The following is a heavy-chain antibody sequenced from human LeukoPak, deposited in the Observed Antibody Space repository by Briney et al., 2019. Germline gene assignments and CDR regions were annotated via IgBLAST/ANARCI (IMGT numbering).Heavy chain of an antibody. CDR3: AKAGSRGFGELFSYYYYYMDV. CDR2: MTYDGSKR. CDR1: GFTFSSYG. D-gene: IGHD3-10*01. Sequence: GGSLRLSCVVSGFTFSSYGMHWVRQAPGKGLEWVAFMTYDGSKRPYADSVKGRFTISRDNSKNTLYLQMNSLRAEDTAVYYCAKAGSRGFGELFSYYYYYMDVWGKGTTVTISS. V-gene: IGHV3-30*02. J-gene: IGHJ6*03.